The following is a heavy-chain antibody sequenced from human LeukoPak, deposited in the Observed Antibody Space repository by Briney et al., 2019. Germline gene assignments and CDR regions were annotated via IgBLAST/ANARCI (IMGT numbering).Heavy chain of an antibody. CDR2: ISAYNGNT. CDR1: GYTFTSYG. Sequence: ASVKVSCKASGYTFTSYGISWVRQAPGQGLEWMGWISAYNGNTNYAQKLQGRVTMTTDSSTSTAYMELRSLRSDDTAVYYCARAAPGVVVVAEWFDPWGQGTLVTVSS. D-gene: IGHD2-15*01. J-gene: IGHJ5*02. CDR3: ARAAPGVVVVAEWFDP. V-gene: IGHV1-18*01.